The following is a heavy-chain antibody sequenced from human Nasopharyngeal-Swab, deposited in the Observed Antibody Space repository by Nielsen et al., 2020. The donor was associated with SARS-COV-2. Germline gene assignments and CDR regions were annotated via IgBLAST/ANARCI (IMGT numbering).Heavy chain of an antibody. CDR3: ARGYYYDSSGYFDY. J-gene: IGHJ4*02. Sequence: SGPTLVHPTQTLTLTCTLSGFSLRTSGMCVSWIRQPPGKALEWLARIDWDDDNYYSTSLKTRLTISKDTSKNQVVLTMTNMDPVDTATYYCARGYYYDSSGYFDYWGQGTLVTVSS. V-gene: IGHV2-70*11. CDR2: IDWDDDN. CDR1: GFSLRTSGMC. D-gene: IGHD3-22*01.